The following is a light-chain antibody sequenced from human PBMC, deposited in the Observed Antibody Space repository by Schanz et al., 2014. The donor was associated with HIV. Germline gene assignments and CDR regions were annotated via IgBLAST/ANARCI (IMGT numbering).Light chain of an antibody. V-gene: IGKV3D-20*02. CDR3: QQRSNWPT. J-gene: IGKJ4*01. Sequence: EIVLTQSPGTLSLFPGERAALSCRASQTITSNFLAWYQQRPGQAPRLLIYGASNRATGVPDRFSGSGSGTDFTLTISRLEPEDFAVYYCQQRSNWPTFGGGTKVEIK. CDR2: GAS. CDR1: QTITSNF.